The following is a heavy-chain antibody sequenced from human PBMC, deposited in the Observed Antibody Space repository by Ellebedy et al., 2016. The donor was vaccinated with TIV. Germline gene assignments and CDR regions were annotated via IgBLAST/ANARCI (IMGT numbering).Heavy chain of an antibody. Sequence: ASVKVSXXASGGIFRSNAMSWVRQAPGQGLEWMGGIIAIFGTTNYAQKFQGRVTMTRDTSTRTVYMELSSLRSEDTAVYYCARGYGDYDYWGQGSLVTVSS. CDR2: IIAIFGTT. D-gene: IGHD4-17*01. CDR1: GGIFRSNA. V-gene: IGHV1-69*05. J-gene: IGHJ4*02. CDR3: ARGYGDYDY.